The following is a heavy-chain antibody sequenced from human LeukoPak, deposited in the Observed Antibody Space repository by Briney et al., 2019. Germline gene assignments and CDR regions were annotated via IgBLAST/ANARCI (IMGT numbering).Heavy chain of an antibody. CDR1: GGSISSGGYY. V-gene: IGHV4-31*03. D-gene: IGHD3-22*01. CDR3: ARRYYYDSSGYSPPSYYFDY. J-gene: IGHJ4*02. Sequence: PSQTLSLTCTVSGGSISSGGYYWSWIRQHPGKGLEWIGYIYYSRSTYYNPSLKSRVTISVDTSKNQFSLKLSSVTAADTAVYYCARRYYYDSSGYSPPSYYFDYWGQGTLVTVSS. CDR2: IYYSRST.